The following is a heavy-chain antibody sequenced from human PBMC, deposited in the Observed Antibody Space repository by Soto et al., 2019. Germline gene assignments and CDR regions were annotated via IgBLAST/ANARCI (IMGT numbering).Heavy chain of an antibody. CDR1: GGTFSSYA. CDR3: ARDRETGGYYYDSSGPDAFDI. D-gene: IGHD3-22*01. V-gene: IGHV1-69*06. Sequence: ASVKVSCKASGGTFSSYAISWVRQAPGQGLEWMGGIIPIFGTANYAQKFQGRVTITADKSTSTAYMELSSLRSEDTAVYYCARDRETGGYYYDSSGPDAFDIWGQGTMGTVSS. CDR2: IIPIFGTA. J-gene: IGHJ3*02.